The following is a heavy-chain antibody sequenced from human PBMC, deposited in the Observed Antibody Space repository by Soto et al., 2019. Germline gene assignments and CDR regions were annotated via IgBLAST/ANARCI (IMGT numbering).Heavy chain of an antibody. V-gene: IGHV3-33*01. CDR3: ARARYSSSWYYYYGMDT. Sequence: GGSLRLSCAASGFTFSSYGMHWVRQAPGKGLEWVAVIGYDGSDKDYADSVKGRFTISRDNSKNTVYVQMNSVRVEDTAVYYCARARYSSSWYYYYGMDTWGQGTTVTVSS. CDR2: IGYDGSDK. CDR1: GFTFSSYG. D-gene: IGHD6-13*01. J-gene: IGHJ6*02.